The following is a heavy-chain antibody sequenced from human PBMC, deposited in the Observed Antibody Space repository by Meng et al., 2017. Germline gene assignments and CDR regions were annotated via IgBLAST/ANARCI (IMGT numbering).Heavy chain of an antibody. CDR1: GFTFSSYS. J-gene: IGHJ5*02. CDR3: WRDGVLYSSSWNNWFDP. Sequence: AGSLTLSCAASGFTFSSYSMNWVRQAPGKGLEWVSSISSSTSYIYYSDSAKGRFTISRDNAKNSLYLQMNSLRADDTAVYYCWRDGVLYSSSWNNWFDPWGQGTLVTVSS. CDR2: ISSSTSYI. V-gene: IGHV3-21*01. D-gene: IGHD6-13*01.